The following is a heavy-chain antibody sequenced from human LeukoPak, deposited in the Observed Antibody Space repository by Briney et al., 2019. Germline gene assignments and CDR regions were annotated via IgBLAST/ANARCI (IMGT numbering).Heavy chain of an antibody. Sequence: SVKVSCKASGGTFSSYAISWVRQAPGQGLEWMGGIIPIFGTANCAQKFQGRATITADESTSTAYMELSSLRSEDTAVYYCARDRPRHYDFWSGYKGTNNWFDPWGQGTLVTVSS. D-gene: IGHD3-3*01. CDR1: GGTFSSYA. J-gene: IGHJ5*02. CDR3: ARDRPRHYDFWSGYKGTNNWFDP. CDR2: IIPIFGTA. V-gene: IGHV1-69*01.